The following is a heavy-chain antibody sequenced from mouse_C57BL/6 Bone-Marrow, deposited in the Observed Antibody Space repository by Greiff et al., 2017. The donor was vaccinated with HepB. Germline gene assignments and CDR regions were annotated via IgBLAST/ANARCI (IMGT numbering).Heavy chain of an antibody. CDR3: ARDDYGSSRNY. CDR1: GYTFTSYD. V-gene: IGHV1-85*01. Sequence: VQLQHSGPELVKPGASVKLSCKASGYTFTSYDINWVKQRPGQGLERIGWIYPREGSTKSNKKFKGKATLTVDTSASTAYMELHSLTSEDSAVYFCARDDYGSSRNYWDQGTTLTVSS. CDR2: IYPREGST. J-gene: IGHJ2*01. D-gene: IGHD1-1*01.